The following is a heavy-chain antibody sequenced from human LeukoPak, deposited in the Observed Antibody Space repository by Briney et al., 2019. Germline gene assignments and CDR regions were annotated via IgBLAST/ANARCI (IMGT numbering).Heavy chain of an antibody. D-gene: IGHD6-19*01. CDR1: GSTFNRNA. V-gene: IGHV3-23*01. CDR3: VRRGDASSGWGDHDF. CDR2: IGGSGDKT. Sequence: PGGSLRLSCAASGSTFNRNAISWVRQAPGKGLERVSTIGGSGDKTFYADSVKSRFTISRDNSKNMVHLQMNSLTGEDTALYYCVRRGDASSGWGDHDFWGQGALVTVSS. J-gene: IGHJ4*02.